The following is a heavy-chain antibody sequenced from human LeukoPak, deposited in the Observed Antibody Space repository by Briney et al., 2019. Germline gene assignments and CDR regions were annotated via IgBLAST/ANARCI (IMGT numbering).Heavy chain of an antibody. Sequence: SETLSLTCTVSGGSISSYYWSWIRQPPGKGLEWIGYIYYSGSTNYNPSLKSRVTISVDTSKNQFSLKLSSVTAADTAVYYCARDLGQLASHRFDPWGQGTLVTVSS. V-gene: IGHV4-59*01. J-gene: IGHJ5*02. CDR3: ARDLGQLASHRFDP. D-gene: IGHD6-6*01. CDR1: GGSISSYY. CDR2: IYYSGST.